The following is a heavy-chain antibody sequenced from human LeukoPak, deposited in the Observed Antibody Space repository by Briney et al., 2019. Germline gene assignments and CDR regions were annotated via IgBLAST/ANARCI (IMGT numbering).Heavy chain of an antibody. CDR3: ARDESGRYYFDY. Sequence: GRSLRLSCAASGFTVSSNYMSWVGQAPGEGLEWVSVIYSGGSTYYADSVKGRFTISRDNSRNTLYLQLISLRAEDTAVYYCARDESGRYYFDYWGQGTLVTVSS. V-gene: IGHV3-53*01. CDR1: GFTVSSNY. J-gene: IGHJ4*02. D-gene: IGHD2-15*01. CDR2: IYSGGST.